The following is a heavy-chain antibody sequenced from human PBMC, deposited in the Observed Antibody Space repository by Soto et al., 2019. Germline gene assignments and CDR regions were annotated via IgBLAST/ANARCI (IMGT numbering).Heavy chain of an antibody. CDR1: GFSLSNARMG. Sequence: QVTLKESGPVLVKPTETLTLTCTVSGFSLSNARMGVSWIRQPPGKALEWLAHIFSNDEKSYSTSLKSRLTISKDTSKSQVVLTMTNMDPVDTATYYCARIPEGARFLEWLLYPGGADYFDYWGQGTLVTVSS. CDR3: ARIPEGARFLEWLLYPGGADYFDY. D-gene: IGHD3-3*01. V-gene: IGHV2-26*01. J-gene: IGHJ4*02. CDR2: IFSNDEK.